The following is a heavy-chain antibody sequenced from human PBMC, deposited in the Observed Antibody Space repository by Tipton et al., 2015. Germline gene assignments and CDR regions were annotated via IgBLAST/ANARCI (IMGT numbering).Heavy chain of an antibody. J-gene: IGHJ4*02. V-gene: IGHV3-21*01. Sequence: GSLRLSCAASGFTFTGDSMNWVRQAPGKGLEWVSFISPSSRYIYYGDSVKGRFTISRDNRRNSLNLQMNSLRAEDTAVYYCVRDPGRYFDYWGQGTLATVSS. CDR3: VRDPGRYFDY. CDR2: ISPSSRYI. CDR1: GFTFTGDS.